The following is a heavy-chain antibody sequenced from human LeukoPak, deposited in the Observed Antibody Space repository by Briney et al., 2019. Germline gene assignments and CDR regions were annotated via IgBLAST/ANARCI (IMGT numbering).Heavy chain of an antibody. CDR3: ARVLKGIVGALYYYYYMDV. J-gene: IGHJ6*03. V-gene: IGHV4-59*12. Sequence: SETLSLTCTVSGGSISNKYWSWIRQPPGKGLEWIGYIYYSGNTNYNPSLKSRVTISVDKSKNQFSLKLSSVTAADTAVYYCARVLKGIVGALYYYYYMDVWGKGTTVTVSS. CDR2: IYYSGNT. CDR1: GGSISNKY. D-gene: IGHD1-26*01.